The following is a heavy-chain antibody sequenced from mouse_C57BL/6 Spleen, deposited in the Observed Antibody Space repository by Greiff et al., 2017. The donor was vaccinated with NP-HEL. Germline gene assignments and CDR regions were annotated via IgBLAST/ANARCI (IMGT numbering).Heavy chain of an antibody. CDR1: GYAFSSSW. CDR3: ARKESHAMDY. CDR2: IYPGDGDT. J-gene: IGHJ4*01. Sequence: VKLQQSGPELVKPGASVKISCKASGYAFSSSWMNWVKQRPGKGLEWIGRIYPGDGDTNYNGKFKGKATLTADKSSSTAYMQLSSLTSEDSAVYFCARKESHAMDYWGQGTSVTVSS. V-gene: IGHV1-82*01.